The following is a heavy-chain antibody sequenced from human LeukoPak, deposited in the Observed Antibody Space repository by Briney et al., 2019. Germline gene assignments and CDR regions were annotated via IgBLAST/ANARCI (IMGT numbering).Heavy chain of an antibody. J-gene: IGHJ6*03. V-gene: IGHV3-21*01. D-gene: IGHD2-2*01. CDR1: GFTFSSYS. Sequence: GGSLRLSCAASGFTFSSYSMNWVRQAPGKGPEWVSSISSSSSYIYYADSVKGRFTISRDNAKNSLYLQMNSLRAEDTAVYYCARDSQGYCSSTSCYPTPYYYYYMDVWGKGTTVTVSS. CDR3: ARDSQGYCSSTSCYPTPYYYYYMDV. CDR2: ISSSSSYI.